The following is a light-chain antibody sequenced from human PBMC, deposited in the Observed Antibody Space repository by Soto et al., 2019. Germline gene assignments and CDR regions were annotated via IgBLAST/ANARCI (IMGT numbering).Light chain of an antibody. J-gene: IGKJ4*01. CDR3: HQYGSSPLT. CDR2: GAS. V-gene: IGKV3-20*01. CDR1: QSVSSSY. Sequence: EIVLTQSPGTLSLSPGERATLSCRASQSVSSSYLAWYQQKPGQAPRLLIYGASSSATGIQDRFSGSGSGTDFTLTISRLEPEDFAVYYCHQYGSSPLTFGGGTKVEIK.